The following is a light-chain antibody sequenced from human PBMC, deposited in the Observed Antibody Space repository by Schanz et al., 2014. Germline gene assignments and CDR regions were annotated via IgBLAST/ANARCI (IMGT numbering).Light chain of an antibody. J-gene: IGLJ1*01. CDR1: SSDVGAYNY. Sequence: QSALTQPPSASGSPGQSVTISCTGTSSDVGAYNYVSWYQQQPGKAPKLIISDVTKRPSGVPDRFSGSKSGNTASLTVSGLQAEDEADYYCRSYAGSNNFYVFGTGTKLTVL. CDR2: DVT. CDR3: RSYAGSNNFYV. V-gene: IGLV2-8*01.